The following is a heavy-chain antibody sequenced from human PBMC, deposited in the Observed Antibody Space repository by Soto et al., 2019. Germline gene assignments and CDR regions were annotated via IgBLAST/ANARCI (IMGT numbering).Heavy chain of an antibody. Sequence: PSETLSLTCTVSGGSISSGGYYWSWIRQHPGKGLEWIGYIYYSGSTYYNPSLKSRVTISVDTSKNQFSLKLSSVTAADTAVYYCAREIVVPAAMTYNWFDPWGQGTLVTVSS. V-gene: IGHV4-31*03. D-gene: IGHD2-2*01. J-gene: IGHJ5*02. CDR2: IYYSGST. CDR1: GGSISSGGYY. CDR3: AREIVVPAAMTYNWFDP.